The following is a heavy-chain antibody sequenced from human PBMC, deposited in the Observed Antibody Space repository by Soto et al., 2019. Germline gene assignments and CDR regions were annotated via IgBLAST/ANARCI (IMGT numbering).Heavy chain of an antibody. CDR1: GGSISSYY. Sequence: SETLSLTYTVSGGSISSYYWSWIRQPPGKGLEWIGYIYYSGSTNYNPSLKSRVTISVDTSKNQFSLKLSSVTAADTAVHYCARNLRSGIAAPRGSYYYYYMDVWGKGTTVTVSS. V-gene: IGHV4-59*01. CDR3: ARNLRSGIAAPRGSYYYYYMDV. CDR2: IYYSGST. D-gene: IGHD6-6*01. J-gene: IGHJ6*03.